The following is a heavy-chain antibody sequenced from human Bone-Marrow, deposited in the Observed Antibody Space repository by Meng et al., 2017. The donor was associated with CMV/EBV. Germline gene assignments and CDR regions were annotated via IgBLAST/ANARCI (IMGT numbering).Heavy chain of an antibody. V-gene: IGHV3-30*02. CDR3: AKGAKGTAQSPYYYGMDV. CDR1: GFTFSSYG. Sequence: GESLKISCAASGFTFSSYGMHWVRQAPGKGLEWVAFIRYDGSNKYYADSVKGRFTISRDNSKNTLYLQMNSLRAEDTAVYYCAKGAKGTAQSPYYYGMDVWGQGTTVTGSS. J-gene: IGHJ6*01. CDR2: IRYDGSNK.